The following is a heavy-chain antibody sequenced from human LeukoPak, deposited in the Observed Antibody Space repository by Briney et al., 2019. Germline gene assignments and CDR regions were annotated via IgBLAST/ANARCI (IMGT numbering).Heavy chain of an antibody. CDR3: ARSAYYYDSSRPFDY. Sequence: SVKVSCTASGGTSSSYAISWVRQAPGQGLEWMGGIIPIFGTANYAQKFQGRVTITADESTSTAYMELSSLRSEDTAVYYCARSAYYYDSSRPFDYWGQGTLVTVSS. CDR1: GGTSSSYA. D-gene: IGHD3-22*01. V-gene: IGHV1-69*13. J-gene: IGHJ4*02. CDR2: IIPIFGTA.